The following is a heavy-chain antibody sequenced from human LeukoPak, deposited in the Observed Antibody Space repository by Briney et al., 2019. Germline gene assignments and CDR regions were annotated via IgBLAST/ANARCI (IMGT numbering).Heavy chain of an antibody. Sequence: SQTLSLTCAISGDSVSSNTAAWNWFRQSPSRGLEWLGRTYYRSKFYYDYAVSVKSRIIINPDTSRNQFSLQLNSVTPDDTAVYYCARGKWEQLIFHIDSWGQGALVTV. CDR2: TYYRSKFYY. D-gene: IGHD1/OR15-1a*01. V-gene: IGHV6-1*01. CDR1: GDSVSSNTAA. J-gene: IGHJ4*02. CDR3: ARGKWEQLIFHIDS.